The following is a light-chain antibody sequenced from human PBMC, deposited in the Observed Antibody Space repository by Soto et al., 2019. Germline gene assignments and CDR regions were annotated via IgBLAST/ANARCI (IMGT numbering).Light chain of an antibody. CDR1: QSVSTY. CDR2: DAS. J-gene: IGKJ2*01. CDR3: QQRSNWPPRT. Sequence: EIVLTQSPATLSLSPGERATLSCRASQSVSTYLAWYQQKPGQAPRLLIYDASNRATGIPGRFSGSGSGTDFPLTISSREPEDFAVYYCQQRSNWPPRTFGQGTKLEIK. V-gene: IGKV3-11*01.